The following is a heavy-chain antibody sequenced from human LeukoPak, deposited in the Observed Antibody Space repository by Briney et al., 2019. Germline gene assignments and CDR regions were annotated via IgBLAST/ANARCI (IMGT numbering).Heavy chain of an antibody. CDR3: ARHRDSSSWSMFIDY. V-gene: IGHV4-39*01. J-gene: IGHJ4*02. Sequence: PSETLSLTCTVSGGSISSRSYYGGWIRQPPGKGLEWIGSIYSSGSTYYNPSLKSRVTISVDTSKNQFSLKLSSVTAADTAVYYCARHRDSSSWSMFIDYWGQGTLVTVSS. D-gene: IGHD6-13*01. CDR1: GGSISSRSYY. CDR2: IYSSGST.